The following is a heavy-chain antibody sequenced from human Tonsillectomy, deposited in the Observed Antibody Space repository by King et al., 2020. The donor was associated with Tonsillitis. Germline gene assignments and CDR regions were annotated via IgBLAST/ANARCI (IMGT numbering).Heavy chain of an antibody. CDR3: AKDYYDSSGYYVPYYYYFGMDV. V-gene: IGHV3-33*06. D-gene: IGHD3-22*01. CDR2: IWYDGSNK. Sequence: VQLVESGGGVVQPGRSLRLSCAASGFTFSSYGMHWVRQAPGKGLEWVAVIWYDGSNKYYADSVKGRFTISRDNSKNTLYLQMNSLRAEETAVYYCAKDYYDSSGYYVPYYYYFGMDVWGQGTTVTVSS. CDR1: GFTFSSYG. J-gene: IGHJ6*02.